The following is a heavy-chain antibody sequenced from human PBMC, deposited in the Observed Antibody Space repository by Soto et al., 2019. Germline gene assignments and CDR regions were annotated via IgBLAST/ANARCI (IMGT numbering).Heavy chain of an antibody. J-gene: IGHJ5*02. CDR3: ARDGRETTIGWYDP. CDR1: GYSFTGYY. D-gene: IGHD1-1*01. CDR2: INPNSGGT. V-gene: IGHV1-2*02. Sequence: GASVKVSCKASGYSFTGYYIHWVRQVPGQGLEWLGWINPNSGGTNYAQKFQGRVTMTRDTSISTVYMDLRRLRSDDTAVYYCARDGRETTIGWYDPWGQGTLVTVSS.